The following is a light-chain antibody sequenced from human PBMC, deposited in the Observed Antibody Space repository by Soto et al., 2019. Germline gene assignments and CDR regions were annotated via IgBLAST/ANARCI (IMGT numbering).Light chain of an antibody. J-gene: IGLJ1*01. CDR3: QSYDNSLSGYV. V-gene: IGLV1-40*01. CDR1: SSNIGAGYD. CDR2: GNS. Sequence: QPVLTQLPSVSGAPGQRVTISCTGSSSNIGAGYDVHWYQQLPGTAPKLLIYGNSNRPSGVPDRISGSKSGTSASLAITGLQAEDEADYYCQSYDNSLSGYVFGTWTKVTVL.